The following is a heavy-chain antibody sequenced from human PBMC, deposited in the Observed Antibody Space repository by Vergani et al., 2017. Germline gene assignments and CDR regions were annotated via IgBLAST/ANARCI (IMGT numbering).Heavy chain of an antibody. J-gene: IGHJ4*02. CDR2: IYYSGST. CDR1: GGSISSSNW. V-gene: IGHV4-4*02. CDR3: ARAPVSYCSGGSCYESDY. Sequence: QVQLQESGPGLVKPSGTLSLTCAVSGGSISSSNWWSWVRQPPGKGLEWIGSIYYSGSTYYNPSLKSRVTISVDTSKNQFSLKLSSVTAADTAVYYCARAPVSYCSGGSCYESDYWGQGTLVTVSS. D-gene: IGHD2-15*01.